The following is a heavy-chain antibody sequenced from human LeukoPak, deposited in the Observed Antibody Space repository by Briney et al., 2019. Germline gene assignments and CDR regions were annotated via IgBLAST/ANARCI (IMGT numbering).Heavy chain of an antibody. CDR2: INAGNGNT. D-gene: IGHD5-12*01. CDR3: ARDAGNSGYGCDL. Sequence: ASVKVSCTASGYTFTSYAMHWVRQAPGQRLEWMGWINAGNGNTKYSQKFQGRVTITRDTSASTAYMELSSLRSEDTAVYYCARDAGNSGYGCDLWGQGTLVTVSS. V-gene: IGHV1-3*01. CDR1: GYTFTSYA. J-gene: IGHJ5*02.